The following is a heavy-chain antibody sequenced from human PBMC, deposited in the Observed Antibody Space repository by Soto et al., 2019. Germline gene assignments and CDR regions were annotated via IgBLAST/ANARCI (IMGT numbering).Heavy chain of an antibody. D-gene: IGHD1-1*01. CDR3: SRETYCNGGNAGRFDP. V-gene: IGHV1-18*01. CDR1: GYTFTSYG. J-gene: IGHJ5*02. Sequence: QVQLVQSGAEVKKPGASVKVSCKASGYTFTSYGISWVRQAPGQGLEWVGCISAYDGNTNYAQKLQGRVTMTTDKSTSTAYMELRSRRSDDAAVEYCSRETYCNGGNAGRFDPWGQGTLVTVSS. CDR2: ISAYDGNT.